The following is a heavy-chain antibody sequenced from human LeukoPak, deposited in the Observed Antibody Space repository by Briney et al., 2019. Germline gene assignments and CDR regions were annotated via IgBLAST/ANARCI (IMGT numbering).Heavy chain of an antibody. J-gene: IGHJ3*02. V-gene: IGHV3-23*01. Sequence: PGGSLRLSCAASGFTFSSYAMSWVRQAPGKGLEGVSAISGSGGSTYYADSLKGRFTISRDNSNNTLYLQMNSLRAEDTAVYYCARPKRADDAFDIWGQGTMVTVSS. CDR1: GFTFSSYA. CDR2: ISGSGGST. CDR3: ARPKRADDAFDI.